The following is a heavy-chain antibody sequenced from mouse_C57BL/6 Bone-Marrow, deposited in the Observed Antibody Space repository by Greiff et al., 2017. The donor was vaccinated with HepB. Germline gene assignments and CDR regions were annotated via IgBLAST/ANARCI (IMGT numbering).Heavy chain of an antibody. Sequence: VQLQQSDAELVKPGASVNISCKVSGYTFTDHTIHWMKQRPEQGLEWIGYIYPRDGSTKYNEKFKGKATLTADKSSSTAYMQLNSLTSEDSAVYYCAMAPLYYDYWYFDVWGTGTTVTVSS. CDR2: IYPRDGST. V-gene: IGHV1-78*01. D-gene: IGHD2-4*01. J-gene: IGHJ1*03. CDR1: GYTFTDHT. CDR3: AMAPLYYDYWYFDV.